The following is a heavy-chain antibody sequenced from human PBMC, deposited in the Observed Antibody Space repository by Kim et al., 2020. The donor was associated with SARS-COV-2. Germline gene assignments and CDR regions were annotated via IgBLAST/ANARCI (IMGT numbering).Heavy chain of an antibody. CDR3: VRGHYFDY. Sequence: GGSLRLSCAASGFRFDDYGMSWVRQAPGKGLEWVSAIHWNSETTSYADSVKGRFTISRDNVKNFLFLEMNSLRAEDTAFYYCVRGHYFDYWGQGTLVTV. V-gene: IGHV3-20*04. J-gene: IGHJ4*02. CDR2: IHWNSETT. CDR1: GFRFDDYG.